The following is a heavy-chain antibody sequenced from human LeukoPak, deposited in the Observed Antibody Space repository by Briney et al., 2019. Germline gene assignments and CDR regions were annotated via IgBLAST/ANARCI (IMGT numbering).Heavy chain of an antibody. CDR3: AKGFADYYDSSGYYGPLFDY. D-gene: IGHD3-22*01. CDR1: GFTFSSYA. CDR2: ISGSGGST. V-gene: IGHV3-23*01. Sequence: GGSLRLSCAASGFTFSSYAMSWVRQAPGKGLEWVSAISGSGGSTYYADSVKGRFTISRDNSKNTLYLQMNSLRAEDTAVYYCAKGFADYYDSSGYYGPLFDYWGQGTLVTVSS. J-gene: IGHJ4*02.